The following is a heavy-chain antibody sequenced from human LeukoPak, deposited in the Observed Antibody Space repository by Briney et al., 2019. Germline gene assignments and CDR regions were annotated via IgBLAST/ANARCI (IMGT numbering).Heavy chain of an antibody. D-gene: IGHD2-2*01. Sequence: ASVTVSCTASGGTFSSYAISWVRQAPGQGLEWMGGIIPIFGTANYAQKFQGRVTITADESTSTAYMELGSLRSEDTAVYYCAREGDCSSTSCYEDYYYGMDVWGQGTTVTVSS. CDR2: IIPIFGTA. V-gene: IGHV1-69*13. CDR1: GGTFSSYA. J-gene: IGHJ6*02. CDR3: AREGDCSSTSCYEDYYYGMDV.